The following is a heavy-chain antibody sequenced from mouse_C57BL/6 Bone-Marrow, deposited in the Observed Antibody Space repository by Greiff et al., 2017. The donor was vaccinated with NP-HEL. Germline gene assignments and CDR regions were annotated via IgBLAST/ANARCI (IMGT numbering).Heavy chain of an antibody. V-gene: IGHV1-4*01. Sequence: VQLQQSGAELARPGASVKMSCKASGYTFTSYTMHWVKQRPGQGLEWIGYINPSSGYTKYNQKFKDKATLTADKSSSTAYMQLSSLTSEDSAVYYSARYRVEYYYAMDYWGQGTSVTVSA. CDR1: GYTFTSYT. CDR3: ARYRVEYYYAMDY. J-gene: IGHJ4*01. CDR2: INPSSGYT.